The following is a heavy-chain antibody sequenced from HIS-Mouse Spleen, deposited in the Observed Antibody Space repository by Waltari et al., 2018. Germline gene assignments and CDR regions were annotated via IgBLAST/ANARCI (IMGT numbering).Heavy chain of an antibody. CDR2: IDWDDDK. J-gene: IGHJ4*02. CDR3: ARIAEGYSSGWYAFDY. V-gene: IGHV2-70*15. Sequence: QVTLSESGPALVKPTQTLTLTCTFSGFPPSPSAMFLSWIRQPPGKALEWLARIDWDDDKYYSTSLKTRLTISKDTSKNQVVLTMTNMDPVDTATYYCARIAEGYSSGWYAFDYWGQGTLVTVSS. D-gene: IGHD6-19*01. CDR1: GFPPSPSAMF.